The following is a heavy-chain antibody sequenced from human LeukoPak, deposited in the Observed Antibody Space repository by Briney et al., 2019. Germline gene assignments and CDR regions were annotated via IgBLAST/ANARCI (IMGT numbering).Heavy chain of an antibody. CDR2: INWNGGST. J-gene: IGHJ3*02. Sequence: AGGSLRLSCAASGFTFDDYGMSWVRQAPGKGLEWVSGINWNGGSTGYADSVKGRFTISRDNAKNSLYLQMNSLRAEDTAVYYCARDRGRRGITMRSDAFDIWGQGTMVTVSS. V-gene: IGHV3-20*04. D-gene: IGHD3-22*01. CDR3: ARDRGRRGITMRSDAFDI. CDR1: GFTFDDYG.